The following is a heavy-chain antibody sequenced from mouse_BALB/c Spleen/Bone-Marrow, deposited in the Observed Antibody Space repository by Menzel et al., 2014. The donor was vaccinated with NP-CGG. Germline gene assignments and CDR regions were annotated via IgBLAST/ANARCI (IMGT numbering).Heavy chain of an antibody. CDR1: GFSLTSYG. CDR3: AREGRGYYGSSGAAMDY. D-gene: IGHD1-1*01. CDR2: IWSGGST. J-gene: IGHJ4*01. V-gene: IGHV2-9*02. Sequence: VMLVESGPGLVAPSQSLSISCTVSGFSLTSYGLHWVRQPPGQGLEWLGVIWSGGSTNYNSALMSRLSINKDNSKSXFFLKMNSLQTDDTAMYYCAREGRGYYGSSGAAMDYWGQGTTVTVSS.